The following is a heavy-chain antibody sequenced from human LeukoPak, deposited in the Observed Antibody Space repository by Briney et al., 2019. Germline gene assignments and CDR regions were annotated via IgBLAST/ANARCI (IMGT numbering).Heavy chain of an antibody. J-gene: IGHJ6*03. Sequence: SETLSLTCTVSGGSISSGDYYWSWVRQPPGKGLEWIGYIYYSGSTYYNPSLKSRVTISVDTSKNQFSLKLGSVTAADTAVYYCARGAFDCSSTSCYLYYYYMDVWGKGTTVTVSS. CDR1: GGSISSGDYY. CDR2: IYYSGST. V-gene: IGHV4-30-4*08. D-gene: IGHD2-2*01. CDR3: ARGAFDCSSTSCYLYYYYMDV.